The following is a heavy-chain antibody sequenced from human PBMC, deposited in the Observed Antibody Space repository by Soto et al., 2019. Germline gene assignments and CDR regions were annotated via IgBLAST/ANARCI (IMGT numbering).Heavy chain of an antibody. CDR1: GYTFTGYY. J-gene: IGHJ6*02. CDR3: FTIFGVVIIDYYGMDV. D-gene: IGHD3-3*01. CDR2: INPNSGGT. V-gene: IGHV1-2*02. Sequence: GASVKVSCKASGYTFTGYYMHWVRQAPGQGLEWMGWINPNSGGTNYAQKFQGRVTMTRDTSISTAYMELSRLRSDDTAVYYCFTIFGVVIIDYYGMDVWGQGTTVTSP.